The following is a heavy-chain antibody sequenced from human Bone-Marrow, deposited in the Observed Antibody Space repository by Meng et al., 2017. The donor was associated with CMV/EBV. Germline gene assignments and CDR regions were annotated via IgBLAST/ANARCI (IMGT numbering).Heavy chain of an antibody. D-gene: IGHD3-3*01. CDR2: ISSSGSTK. Sequence: GESLKISCAASGFTFSDYYMSWIRQAPGKGLEWISYISSSGSTKYYADSVKGRFTISRDNAKNSLYLQMNSLRAEDTAVYYGATYPAGYDFWSGFPVDYWGQGTLVTVSS. J-gene: IGHJ4*02. CDR3: ATYPAGYDFWSGFPVDY. V-gene: IGHV3-11*01. CDR1: GFTFSDYY.